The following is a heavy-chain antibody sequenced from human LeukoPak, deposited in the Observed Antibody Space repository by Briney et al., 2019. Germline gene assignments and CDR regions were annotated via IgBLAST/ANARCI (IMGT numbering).Heavy chain of an antibody. J-gene: IGHJ4*02. CDR3: ARGLGSGSYYGY. D-gene: IGHD1-26*01. Sequence: ASVKVSCKVSGYTLTELSMHWVRQAPGQGLEWMGIINPSGGGTSYAQKFQGRVTMTRDTSTSTIYMELSSLRSEDTAVYYCARGLGSGSYYGYWGQGTLVTVSS. V-gene: IGHV1-46*01. CDR2: INPSGGGT. CDR1: GYTLTELS.